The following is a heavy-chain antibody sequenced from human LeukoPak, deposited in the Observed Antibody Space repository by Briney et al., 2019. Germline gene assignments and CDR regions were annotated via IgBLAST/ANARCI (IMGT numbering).Heavy chain of an antibody. Sequence: PSETLSLTCTVSGGSISSYYWSWIRQPPGKGLEWIGYIYYSGSTNYNPSLKSRVTISVDTSKNQFSLKLSSVTAADTAVYYCARVRITFGAVIPYFGYWGQGTLVTVSS. D-gene: IGHD3-16*02. V-gene: IGHV4-59*01. J-gene: IGHJ4*02. CDR3: ARVRITFGAVIPYFGY. CDR1: GGSISSYY. CDR2: IYYSGST.